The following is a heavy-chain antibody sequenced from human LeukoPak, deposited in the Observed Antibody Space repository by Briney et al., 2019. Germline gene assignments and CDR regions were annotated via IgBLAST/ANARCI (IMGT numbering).Heavy chain of an antibody. D-gene: IGHD6-13*01. V-gene: IGHV3-7*01. CDR1: GFTFSSYW. CDR3: AASAAGLDY. Sequence: GESLRLSCEASGFTFSSYWMNWVRQAPGKGLEWVTNIKEDGSEEDYVDSVKGRFIISRDNAKKSLFLQMNSLRAEDTAVYYCAASAAGLDYWGQGTLVTVSS. CDR2: IKEDGSEE. J-gene: IGHJ4*02.